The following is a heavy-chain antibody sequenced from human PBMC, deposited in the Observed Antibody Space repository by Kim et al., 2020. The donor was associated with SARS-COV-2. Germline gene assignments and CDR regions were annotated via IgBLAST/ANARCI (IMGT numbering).Heavy chain of an antibody. V-gene: IGHV1-24*01. CDR3: ATLLSPRITMVVDGWYFDL. Sequence: ASVKVSCKVSGYTLTELSMHWVRQAPGKGLEWMGGFDPEDGETIYAQKFQGRVTMTKDTSTDTAYMELSSLRSEDTAVYYCATLLSPRITMVVDGWYFDLWGRGTLAT. CDR2: FDPEDGET. CDR1: GYTLTELS. J-gene: IGHJ2*01. D-gene: IGHD3-22*01.